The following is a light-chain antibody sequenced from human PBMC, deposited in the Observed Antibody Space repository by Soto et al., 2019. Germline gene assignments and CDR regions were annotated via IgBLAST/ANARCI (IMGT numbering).Light chain of an antibody. Sequence: NFMLTQPHSVSESPGKKVTISCTRSSGSIASNYVQWYQQRPGSAPTTVIYEDNQRPSGVPDRFSGSIDSSSNSASLTISGLKTEDEADYYCQSYDSSIFVFGGGTKLTVL. V-gene: IGLV6-57*04. CDR3: QSYDSSIFV. CDR2: EDN. CDR1: SGSIASNY. J-gene: IGLJ2*01.